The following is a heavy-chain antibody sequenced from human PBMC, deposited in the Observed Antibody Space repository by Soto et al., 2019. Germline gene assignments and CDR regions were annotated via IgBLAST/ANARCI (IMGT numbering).Heavy chain of an antibody. D-gene: IGHD3-10*01. Sequence: EVQLVESGGGLVQPGGSLRLSCAASGFTFSSYDMHWVRQATGKGLEWVSAIGTAGDTSYPGSVKGRFTISRENAKNSLYLKMNSLRAEDTAVYCWARGHYYGSFVDKDCDYWGQGTLVTVSA. V-gene: IGHV3-13*01. CDR2: IGTAGDT. CDR1: GFTFSSYD. J-gene: IGHJ4*02. CDR3: ARGHYYGSFVDKDCDY.